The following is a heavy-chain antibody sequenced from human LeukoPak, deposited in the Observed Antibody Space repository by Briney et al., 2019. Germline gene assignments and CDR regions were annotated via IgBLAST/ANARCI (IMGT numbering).Heavy chain of an antibody. J-gene: IGHJ5*02. CDR1: GGSISSGGYY. CDR3: ARDLEGWFDP. Sequence: PSETLSLTCTVSGGSISSGGYYWGWIRQPPGKGLEWIGSIYYSGSTYYNPSLKSRVTISVDTSKNQFSLKLSSVTAADTAVYYCARDLEGWFDPWGQGTLVTVSS. CDR2: IYYSGST. V-gene: IGHV4-39*07.